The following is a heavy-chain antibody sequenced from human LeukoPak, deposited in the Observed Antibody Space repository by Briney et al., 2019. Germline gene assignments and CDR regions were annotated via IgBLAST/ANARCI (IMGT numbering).Heavy chain of an antibody. CDR1: GGSISSGGYS. CDR3: ARGGRYCSGGSCYATHAFDI. CDR2: IYHSGST. Sequence: SETLSLTCAVSGGSISSGGYSWSWIRQPPGEGLEWIGYIYHSGSTYYNPSLKSRVTISVDRSKNQFSLKLSSVTAADTAVYYCARGGRYCSGGSCYATHAFDIWGQGTMVTVSS. J-gene: IGHJ3*02. V-gene: IGHV4-30-2*01. D-gene: IGHD2-15*01.